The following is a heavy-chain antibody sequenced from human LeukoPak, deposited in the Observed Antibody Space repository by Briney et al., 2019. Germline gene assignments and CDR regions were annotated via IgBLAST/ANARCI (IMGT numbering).Heavy chain of an antibody. J-gene: IGHJ4*02. Sequence: PGGSLRLSCAASGFTFSSYWMSWVRQAPGKGLEWVANIKQDGSEKYYVDSVKGRFTISRDNAKNPLYLQMNSLRAEDTAVYYCARERAIRAAAADYWGQGTLVTVSS. CDR2: IKQDGSEK. V-gene: IGHV3-7*01. D-gene: IGHD6-13*01. CDR3: ARERAIRAAAADY. CDR1: GFTFSSYW.